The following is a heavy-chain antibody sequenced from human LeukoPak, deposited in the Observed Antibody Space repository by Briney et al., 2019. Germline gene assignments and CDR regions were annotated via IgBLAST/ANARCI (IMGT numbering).Heavy chain of an antibody. J-gene: IGHJ4*02. V-gene: IGHV1-18*01. D-gene: IGHD3-9*01. Sequence: ASVKVSCKASGYTFTSYGISWVRQAPGQGLEWMGWISAYNGNTNYAQKLQGRVTMTTDTSTSTAYMELRSLRSDDTAVYYCARERGYDILTGYYIDYWGQGTLVTVSS. CDR1: GYTFTSYG. CDR2: ISAYNGNT. CDR3: ARERGYDILTGYYIDY.